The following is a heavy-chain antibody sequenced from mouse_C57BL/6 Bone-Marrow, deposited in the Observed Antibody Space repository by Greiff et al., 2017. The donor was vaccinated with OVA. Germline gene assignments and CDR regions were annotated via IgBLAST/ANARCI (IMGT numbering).Heavy chain of an antibody. CDR2: IDPSDSET. CDR3: ARSGWSDWYFDV. J-gene: IGHJ1*03. D-gene: IGHD3-1*01. V-gene: IGHV1-52*01. CDR1: GYTFTSYW. Sequence: QVQLQQPGAELVRPGSSVKLSCKASGYTFTSYWMHWVKQRPIQGLEWIGNIDPSDSETHYNQKFKDKATLTVDKSSSTAYMQLSSLTSEDSAVYYCARSGWSDWYFDVWGTGTTVTVSS.